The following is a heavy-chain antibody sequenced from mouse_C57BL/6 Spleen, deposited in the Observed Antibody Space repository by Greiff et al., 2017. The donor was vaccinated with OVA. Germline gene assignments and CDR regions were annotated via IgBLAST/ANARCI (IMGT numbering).Heavy chain of an antibody. D-gene: IGHD2-2*01. V-gene: IGHV1-59*01. CDR3: ARRDYGYDGGLDD. Sequence: QVQLQQPGAELVRPGPSVKLSCKASGYTFTSYWMHWVKQRPGQGLEWIGVIDPSDSYTNYNQKFKGKATLTVDTSSSTAYMQLSSLTSEDSAVYYCARRDYGYDGGLDDWSQGTTRTVSS. CDR1: GYTFTSYW. J-gene: IGHJ2*01. CDR2: IDPSDSYT.